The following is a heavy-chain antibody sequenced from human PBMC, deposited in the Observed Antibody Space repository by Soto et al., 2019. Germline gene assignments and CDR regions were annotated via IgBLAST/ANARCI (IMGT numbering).Heavy chain of an antibody. V-gene: IGHV1-2*04. Sequence: ASVKVSCKASGYTFTGYYMHWVRQAPGQGLEWMGWINPNSGGTNYAQKFQGWVTMTRDTSISTAYMELSRLRSDDTAVYYCARSQYYYDSSGYYEPFDYWSQGTLVTVSS. D-gene: IGHD3-22*01. CDR1: GYTFTGYY. CDR2: INPNSGGT. J-gene: IGHJ4*02. CDR3: ARSQYYYDSSGYYEPFDY.